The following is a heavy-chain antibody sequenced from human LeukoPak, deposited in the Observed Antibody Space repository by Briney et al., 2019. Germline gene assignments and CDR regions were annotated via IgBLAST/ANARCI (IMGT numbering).Heavy chain of an antibody. Sequence: LRETLSLTCAVYVGSLMGYYWSWIRQPPGKGREWIGEINHSGSTNYNPSLKSRVTISVDTSKNQFSLKLSSVTAADTAVYYCARGGSYSSSRYVLVYWGQGTLVTVSS. D-gene: IGHD6-13*01. CDR1: VGSLMGYY. CDR3: ARGGSYSSSRYVLVY. J-gene: IGHJ4*02. V-gene: IGHV4-34*01. CDR2: INHSGST.